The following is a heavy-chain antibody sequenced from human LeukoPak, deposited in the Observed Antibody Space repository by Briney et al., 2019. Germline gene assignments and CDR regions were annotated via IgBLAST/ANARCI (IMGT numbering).Heavy chain of an antibody. V-gene: IGHV3-23*01. CDR3: AHWCSSGSFVY. J-gene: IGHJ4*02. Sequence: PGGSLRLSCAASGFTFAGYAITWGCHAPGKGLERVSLISGSGGSTYYAEVVKGRFTISRDNSKNALYLRMNSLRAEDTAVYYCAHWCSSGSFVYCGEGTLVTVSS. D-gene: IGHD6-6*01. CDR1: GFTFAGYA. CDR2: ISGSGGST.